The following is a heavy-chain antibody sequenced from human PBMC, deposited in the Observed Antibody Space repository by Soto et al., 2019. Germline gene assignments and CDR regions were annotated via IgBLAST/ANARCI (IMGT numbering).Heavy chain of an antibody. CDR1: GASISNYY. CDR3: AKDMGGQLVPGGAFDI. V-gene: IGHV4-4*07. Sequence: QVQLQESGPGLVKPSETLSLTCTVSGASISNYYWTWIRQPAGEGLEWIGRIYTRGSTNYNPSLTNYNPSLKSRVTMSVDTSQNQFSLNLRSVTAADTAVYYCAKDMGGQLVPGGAFDIWGQGTMVTVSS. CDR2: IYTRGSTNYNPSLT. J-gene: IGHJ3*02. D-gene: IGHD6-6*01.